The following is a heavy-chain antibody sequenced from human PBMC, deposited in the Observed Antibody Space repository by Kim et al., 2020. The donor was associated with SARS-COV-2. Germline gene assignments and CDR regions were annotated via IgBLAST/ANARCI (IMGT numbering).Heavy chain of an antibody. CDR1: GFTFSDYY. J-gene: IGHJ6*02. D-gene: IGHD2-2*02. CDR2: ISSSSSYT. CDR3: AREFIWSHCSSTSCYKDYYYYGMDV. Sequence: GGSLRLSCAASGFTFSDYYMSWIRQAPGKGLEWVSYISSSSSYTNYADSVKGRFTISRDNAKNSLYLQMNSLRAEDTAVYYCAREFIWSHCSSTSCYKDYYYYGMDVWGQGTTVTVSS. V-gene: IGHV3-11*06.